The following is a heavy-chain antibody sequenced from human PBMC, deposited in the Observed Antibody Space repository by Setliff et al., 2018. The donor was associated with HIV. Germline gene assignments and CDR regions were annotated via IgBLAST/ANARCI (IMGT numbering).Heavy chain of an antibody. Sequence: PSETLSLTCAVSGYSISSGYYWGWIRQPPGKGLEWIGSIYHSGSTYYNPSLKIRVTISVDTSKNQFSLKLSSVTAADTAVDYCARQGYYDQEYFQHWGQGTLVTVSS. V-gene: IGHV4-38-2*01. J-gene: IGHJ1*01. D-gene: IGHD3-22*01. CDR3: ARQGYYDQEYFQH. CDR2: IYHSGST. CDR1: GYSISSGYY.